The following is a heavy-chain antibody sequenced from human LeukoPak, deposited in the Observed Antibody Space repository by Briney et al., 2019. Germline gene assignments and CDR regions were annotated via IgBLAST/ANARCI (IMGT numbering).Heavy chain of an antibody. CDR2: ISYDGSNK. CDR1: GFTFSSYT. D-gene: IGHD3/OR15-3a*01. J-gene: IGHJ3*02. CDR3: ARAPLYDLDDAFDI. V-gene: IGHV3-30*04. Sequence: PGRSLRLSCAAPGFTFSSYTMHWVRQAPGKGLEWVAVISYDGSNKNYADSVKGRFTISRDNPKHTLYLQMNSLRVQDTAVYYCARAPLYDLDDAFDIWGQGTMVTVSS.